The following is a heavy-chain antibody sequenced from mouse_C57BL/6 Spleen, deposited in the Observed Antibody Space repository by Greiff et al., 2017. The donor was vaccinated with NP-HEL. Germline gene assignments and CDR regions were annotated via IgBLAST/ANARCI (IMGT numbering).Heavy chain of an antibody. D-gene: IGHD1-1*01. CDR3: ARPYYGSSYFDY. CDR1: GFTFSDYG. Sequence: DVQLVESGGGLVKPGGSLKLSCAASGFTFSDYGMHWVRQAPEKGLEWVAYISSGSSTIYYVDTVKGRFTIYRDNAKNTLFLQMTSLRSEDTAMYYCARPYYGSSYFDYWGQGTTLTVSS. J-gene: IGHJ2*01. CDR2: ISSGSSTI. V-gene: IGHV5-17*01.